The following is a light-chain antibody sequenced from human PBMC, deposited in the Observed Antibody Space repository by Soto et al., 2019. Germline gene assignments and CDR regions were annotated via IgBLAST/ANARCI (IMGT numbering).Light chain of an antibody. CDR1: QSVSSY. CDR3: QQFSKWPLT. CDR2: GAS. V-gene: IGKV3-15*01. J-gene: IGKJ4*01. Sequence: EILMTQSPATLSVSPGERATLSCRASQSVSSYLAWYQQKPGQAPRLLIYGASTRATGIPARFSGSGSGTEFILTISSLQSEDFAVYYCQQFSKWPLTFCGGTTVDSK.